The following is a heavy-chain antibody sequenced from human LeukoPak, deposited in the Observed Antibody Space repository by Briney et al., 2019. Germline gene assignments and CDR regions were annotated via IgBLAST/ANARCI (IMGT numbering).Heavy chain of an antibody. Sequence: ASVKVSCKASGYTFTSYYMHWVRQAPEQGLEWMGIINPSGGSTSYAQKFQGRVTMTRDTSTSTVYMELSSLRSEDTAVYYCARDQALYYYYYGMDVWGQGTTVTVSS. J-gene: IGHJ6*02. CDR1: GYTFTSYY. V-gene: IGHV1-46*01. CDR3: ARDQALYYYYYGMDV. CDR2: INPSGGST.